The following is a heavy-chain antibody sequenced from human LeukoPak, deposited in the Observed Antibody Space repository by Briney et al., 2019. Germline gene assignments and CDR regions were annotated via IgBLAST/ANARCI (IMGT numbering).Heavy chain of an antibody. D-gene: IGHD2-2*01. CDR2: IYPGDSNA. J-gene: IGHJ4*02. CDR1: GYSFTTHW. CDR3: VKYRGCSSTWYQDDF. Sequence: GESLKISCKGSGYSFTTHWIGWVRQMPGKGLEWMGVIYPGDSNAKYSPSFQGQVTISADRSINTAYLQWSSLKASDTAMYYCVKYRGCSSTWYQDDFWGQGTLVTVSS. V-gene: IGHV5-51*01.